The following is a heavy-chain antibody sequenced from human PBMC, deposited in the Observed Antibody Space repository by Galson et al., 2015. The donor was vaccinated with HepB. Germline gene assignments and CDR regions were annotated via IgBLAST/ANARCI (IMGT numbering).Heavy chain of an antibody. D-gene: IGHD4-11*01. CDR2: IHYSGNT. CDR1: GGSISTYY. CDR3: ARTTDYSRTEIDY. V-gene: IGHV4-59*01. Sequence: SETLSLTCTVSGGSISTYYWSWIRQPPGKGLEWIGYIHYSGNTNYNPSLKSRVTMSVDTSKNQFSLKLHSVTAADTAVYYCARTTDYSRTEIDYWGQGTLVTVSS. J-gene: IGHJ4*02.